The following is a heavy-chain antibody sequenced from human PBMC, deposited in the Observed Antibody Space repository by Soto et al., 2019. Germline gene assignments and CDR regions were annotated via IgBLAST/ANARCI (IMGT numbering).Heavy chain of an antibody. CDR2: ISDSGSVV. D-gene: IGHD3-16*01. V-gene: IGHV3-21*04. Sequence: GGSLRLSCEVSRFTFSDYSMNWVRQAPGKGLEWVSLISDSGSVVSYAEPVKGRFTISRDNAKNSVYLQMNSLRAEDTAVYYCARDYCPTAVCPWGEFDPWGQGALVTVSS. J-gene: IGHJ5*02. CDR1: RFTFSDYS. CDR3: ARDYCPTAVCPWGEFDP.